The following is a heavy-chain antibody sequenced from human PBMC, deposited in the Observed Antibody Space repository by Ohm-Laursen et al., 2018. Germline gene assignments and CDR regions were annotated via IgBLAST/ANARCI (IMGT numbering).Heavy chain of an antibody. V-gene: IGHV1-69*04. J-gene: IGHJ4*02. D-gene: IGHD2-2*01. CDR2: IIPILGIA. CDR1: GGTFSSYA. CDR3: ATPYLSSTETLDY. Sequence: SSVKVSCKASGGTFSSYAISWVRQAPGQGLEWMGRIIPILGIANYAQKFQGRVTITADKSTSTAYMELSSLRSEDTAVYYCATPYLSSTETLDYWGQGTLVTVSS.